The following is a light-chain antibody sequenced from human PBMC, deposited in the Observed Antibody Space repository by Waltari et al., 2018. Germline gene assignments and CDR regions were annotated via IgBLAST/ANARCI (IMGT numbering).Light chain of an antibody. CDR1: LSVLYSFNNKNY. CDR2: WAS. Sequence: DIVMTQSPDSLAVYLGERAPINCKSRLSVLYSFNNKNYLAWDQQKPGQPPKLLIYWASTRESGVPDRFSGSGSGTDFTLTLSSLQADDVAVYYCQQYYTIPPTFGQGTKVEIK. CDR3: QQYYTIPPT. V-gene: IGKV4-1*01. J-gene: IGKJ1*01.